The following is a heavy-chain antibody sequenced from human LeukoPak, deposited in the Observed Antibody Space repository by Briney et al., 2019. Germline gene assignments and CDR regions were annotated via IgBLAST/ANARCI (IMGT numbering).Heavy chain of an antibody. V-gene: IGHV1-69*05. J-gene: IGHJ4*02. D-gene: IGHD4-17*01. CDR1: GGTFSSYA. Sequence: SVKVSCKASGGTFSSYAISWVRQAPGQGLEWMGRIIPIFGTANYTQKFQGRVTITTDESTSTAYMELSSLRSEDTAVYYCARGRPYGDYAFYFWGQGTLVTVSS. CDR3: ARGRPYGDYAFYF. CDR2: IIPIFGTA.